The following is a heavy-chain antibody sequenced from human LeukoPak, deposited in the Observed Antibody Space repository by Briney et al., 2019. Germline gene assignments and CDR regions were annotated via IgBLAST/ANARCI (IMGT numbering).Heavy chain of an antibody. CDR2: IWYDGSNK. V-gene: IGHV3-33*01. Sequence: GGSLRLSCAASGFTFSSYGMHWVRQAPGKGLEWVAVIWYDGSNKYYADSVKGRFTISRDNSKNTLYPQMNSLRAEDTAVYYCARDLLEPGSGWYFTFDYWGQGTLVTVSS. CDR3: ARDLLEPGSGWYFTFDY. CDR1: GFTFSSYG. J-gene: IGHJ4*02. D-gene: IGHD6-19*01.